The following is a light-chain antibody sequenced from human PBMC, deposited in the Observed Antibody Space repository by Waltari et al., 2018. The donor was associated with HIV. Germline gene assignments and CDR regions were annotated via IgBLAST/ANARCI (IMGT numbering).Light chain of an antibody. Sequence: SALTQAPSVSGTVGQQVTLSCPGTNNHIVSYAVAWYQQISHGAPKTVMFGYSLPSGIPDRFSGSKSGTTASLTISGLQPEDEADYYCSTWDFSLSTHVFGTGTKVTVL. CDR3: STWDFSLSTHV. J-gene: IGLJ1*01. CDR2: GY. V-gene: IGLV1-36*01. CDR1: NNHIVSYA.